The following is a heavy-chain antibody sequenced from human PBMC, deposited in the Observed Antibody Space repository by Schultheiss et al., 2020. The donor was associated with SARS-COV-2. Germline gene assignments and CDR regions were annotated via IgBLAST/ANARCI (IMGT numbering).Heavy chain of an antibody. D-gene: IGHD2-15*01. V-gene: IGHV4-4*02. CDR3: ARSQGSYCSGGSCYSRNAFDI. CDR2: IYHSGST. J-gene: IGHJ3*02. CDR1: GGSISSSNW. Sequence: SETLSLTCAVSGGSISSSNWWSWVRQPPGKGLEWIGEIYHSGSTYYNPSLKSRVTISVDTSKNQFSLKLSSVTAADTAVYYCARSQGSYCSGGSCYSRNAFDIWGQGTMVTVSS.